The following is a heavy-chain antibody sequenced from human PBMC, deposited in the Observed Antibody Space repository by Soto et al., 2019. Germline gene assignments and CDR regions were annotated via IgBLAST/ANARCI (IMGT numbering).Heavy chain of an antibody. D-gene: IGHD3-3*01. CDR1: GYSFTSYW. Sequence: ESLKISCKGSGYSFTSYWIGWVRQLPGKGLEWMGSIYPGDSDTRYSPSFQGQVTISADKSISTAYLQWSSLKASDTAMYYCARARGAIFGVANPYIYYYYYGMYVWGQGTTVTVSS. J-gene: IGHJ6*02. V-gene: IGHV5-51*01. CDR2: IYPGDSDT. CDR3: ARARGAIFGVANPYIYYYYYGMYV.